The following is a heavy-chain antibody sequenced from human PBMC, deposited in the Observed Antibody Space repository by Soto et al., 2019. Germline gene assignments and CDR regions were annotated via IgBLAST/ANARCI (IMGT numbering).Heavy chain of an antibody. CDR3: ARGPLLRFFGSGRKDAFDI. CDR2: INHSGST. J-gene: IGHJ3*02. CDR1: GGSFSGYY. Sequence: QVQLQQWGAGLLKPSETLSLTCAVYGGSFSGYYWSWIRQPPGKGLEWIGEINHSGSTNYNPSLKSRVVISVDTSKNHFSLKLSSVTAADTAVYYCARGPLLRFFGSGRKDAFDIWGQGTMVTVSS. V-gene: IGHV4-34*01. D-gene: IGHD3-3*01.